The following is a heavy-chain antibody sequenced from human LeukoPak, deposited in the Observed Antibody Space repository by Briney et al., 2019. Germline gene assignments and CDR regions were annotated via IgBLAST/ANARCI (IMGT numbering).Heavy chain of an antibody. CDR3: ARAGMSDCSGGSCYQEPSDY. J-gene: IGHJ4*02. D-gene: IGHD2-15*01. V-gene: IGHV1-46*01. Sequence: ASVKVSRKASGYTFTSYYMHWVRQAPGQGLEWMGIINTSGGSTSYAQKFQGRVTMTRDTSTSTVYMELSSLRSEDTAVYYCARAGMSDCSGGSCYQEPSDYWGQGTLVTVSS. CDR2: INTSGGST. CDR1: GYTFTSYY.